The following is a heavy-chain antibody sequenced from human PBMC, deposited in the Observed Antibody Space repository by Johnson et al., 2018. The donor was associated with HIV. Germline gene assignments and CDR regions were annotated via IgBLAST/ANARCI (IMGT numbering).Heavy chain of an antibody. Sequence: QVQLVESGGGVVQPGRSLRLSCAASGFTFSSYGMHWVRQAPGKGLEWVAVIWYDGSNEYYADSVKGRFTISRDNSKNTLYLQMNSLRAEDTAVYYCARSYSTSWNASDNWGQGTMVTVSS. CDR2: IWYDGSNE. D-gene: IGHD4-11*01. CDR3: ARSYSTSWNASDN. CDR1: GFTFSSYG. V-gene: IGHV3-30*19. J-gene: IGHJ3*02.